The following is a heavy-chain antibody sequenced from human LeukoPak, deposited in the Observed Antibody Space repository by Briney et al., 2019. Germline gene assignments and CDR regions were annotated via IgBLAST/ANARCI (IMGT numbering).Heavy chain of an antibody. CDR2: INPNSGGT. D-gene: IGHD3-3*01. CDR1: GYTFTGYY. Sequence: ASVKVSCKASGYTFTGYYMHWVRQAPGQGLEWMGWINPNSGGTNYAQKLQGRVTMTTDTSTSTAYMELRSLRSDDTAVYYCARGPDYDFWSGYSRYYFDYWGQGTLVTVSS. CDR3: ARGPDYDFWSGYSRYYFDY. J-gene: IGHJ4*02. V-gene: IGHV1-2*02.